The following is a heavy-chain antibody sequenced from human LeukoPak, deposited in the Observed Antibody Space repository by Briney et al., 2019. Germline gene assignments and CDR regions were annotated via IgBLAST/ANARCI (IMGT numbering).Heavy chain of an antibody. V-gene: IGHV4-39*01. CDR2: IYYSGST. D-gene: IGHD1-26*01. Sequence: SETLSLTCTVSGGSISSSSYYWGWIRQPPGKGLEWIGSIYYSGSTYYNPSLKSRVTISVDTSKNQFSLKLSSVTAVDTAVYYCASLSWSSSLVDYWGQGTLVTVSS. CDR1: GGSISSSSYY. CDR3: ASLSWSSSLVDY. J-gene: IGHJ4*02.